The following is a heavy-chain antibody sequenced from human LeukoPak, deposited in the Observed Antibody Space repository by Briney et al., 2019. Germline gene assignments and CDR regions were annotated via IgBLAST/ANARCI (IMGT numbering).Heavy chain of an antibody. V-gene: IGHV1-69*13. D-gene: IGHD4-17*01. CDR2: IIPMVNTP. Sequence: EASVKVSCKASGGTFRSYAINWVRLAPGKGLEWMGGIIPMVNTPKYAQKFQGRVTITADESTSTGYMEVSSLRSEDTAVYYCAIFQGTYGDNDNDYWGQGTLVTVSS. CDR1: GGTFRSYA. CDR3: AIFQGTYGDNDNDY. J-gene: IGHJ4*02.